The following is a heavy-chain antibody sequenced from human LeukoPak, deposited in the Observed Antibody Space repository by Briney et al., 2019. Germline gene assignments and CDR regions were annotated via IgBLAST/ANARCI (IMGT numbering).Heavy chain of an antibody. V-gene: IGHV4-59*08. CDR2: IDYSGST. Sequence: ASETLSLTCTVSGDSSSSYFWTWVRQPPGKGLEWIGYIDYSGSTKYNPSLKSRVTTSVDTSKNQFSLKVRSVTAADTAVYFCARLTARIPNMFDYWGQGILVTVLS. J-gene: IGHJ4*02. D-gene: IGHD2-15*01. CDR1: GDSSSSYF. CDR3: ARLTARIPNMFDY.